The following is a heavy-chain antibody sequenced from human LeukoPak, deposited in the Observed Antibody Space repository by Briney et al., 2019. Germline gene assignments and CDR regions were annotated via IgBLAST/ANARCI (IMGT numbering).Heavy chain of an antibody. CDR1: GGSISSSSYY. CDR2: IYYSGST. V-gene: IGHV4-39*01. CDR3: ARHPHPRDTAMVYFDY. D-gene: IGHD5-18*01. J-gene: IGHJ4*02. Sequence: SSETLSLTCTVSGGSISSSSYYWGWIRQPPGKGLEWIGSIYYSGSTYYNPSLKSRVTISVDTSKNQFSLKLSSVTAADTAAYYCARHPHPRDTAMVYFDYWGQGTLVTVSS.